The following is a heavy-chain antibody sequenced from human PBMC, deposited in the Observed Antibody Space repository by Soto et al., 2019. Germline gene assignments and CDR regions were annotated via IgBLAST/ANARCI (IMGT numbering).Heavy chain of an antibody. CDR3: ARAPRVVVVPAAKNWFDP. V-gene: IGHV1-18*04. Sequence: ASVKVSCKASGYTFTSYGISWVRQAPGQGLEWMGWISAYNGNTNYAQKLQGRVTMTADTSTSTAYMELRSLRSDDTAVYYCARAPRVVVVPAAKNWFDPWGQGTLVTVSS. CDR2: ISAYNGNT. D-gene: IGHD2-2*01. CDR1: GYTFTSYG. J-gene: IGHJ5*02.